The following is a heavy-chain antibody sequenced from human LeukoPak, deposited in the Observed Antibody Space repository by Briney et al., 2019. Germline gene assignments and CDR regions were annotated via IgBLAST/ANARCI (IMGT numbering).Heavy chain of an antibody. CDR1: GGSMSSYY. CDR3: ARENDRYGGIDY. CDR2: VSYSGST. J-gene: IGHJ4*02. Sequence: SETLSLTCTVFGGSMSSYYWSWVRQPPGKGLEWIGYVSYSGSTDYNPSLKSRVIISIDTSKNEFSLRVRSVSAADTAVYYCARENDRYGGIDYWGQGTQVTVSS. V-gene: IGHV4-59*01. D-gene: IGHD5-18*01.